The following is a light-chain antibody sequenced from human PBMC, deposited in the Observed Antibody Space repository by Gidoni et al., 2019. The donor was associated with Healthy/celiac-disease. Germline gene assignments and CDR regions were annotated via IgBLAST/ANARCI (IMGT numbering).Light chain of an antibody. CDR1: QSISSY. CDR2: AAS. Sequence: IQMTQSPSSLSASVGDRVTITCRASQSISSYLNWYQQKPGKAPKLLIYAASSLQSGVPSRFSGSGSGTDFTLTISSLQPEDFATYYCQQSYSTPPAFXGXTKVEIK. J-gene: IGKJ4*01. CDR3: QQSYSTPPA. V-gene: IGKV1-39*01.